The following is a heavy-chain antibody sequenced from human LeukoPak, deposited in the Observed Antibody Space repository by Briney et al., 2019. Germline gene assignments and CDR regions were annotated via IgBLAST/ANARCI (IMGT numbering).Heavy chain of an antibody. CDR2: IGGSGGST. V-gene: IGHV3-23*01. CDR1: GFTFSSYA. D-gene: IGHD3-10*02. CDR3: AELGITMIGGV. J-gene: IGHJ6*04. Sequence: GGSLRLSCAASGFTFSSYAMSWVRQAPGKGLEWVSHIGGSGGSTYYADSVKGRFTISRDKSKNTLYLQMNSLRAEDTAVYYCAELGITMIGGVWGKGTTVTISS.